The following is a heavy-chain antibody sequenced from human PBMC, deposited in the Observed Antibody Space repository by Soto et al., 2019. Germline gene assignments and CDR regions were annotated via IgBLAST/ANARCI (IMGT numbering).Heavy chain of an antibody. CDR1: GGSFSGYY. CDR3: ARDKITCLFDY. J-gene: IGHJ4*02. D-gene: IGHD3-10*01. V-gene: IGHV4-34*01. CDR2: INHSGST. Sequence: PSETLSLTCAVYGGSFSGYYWTWIRQPPGTGLEWIGEINHSGSTNYNPSLKSRVTISVDTSKNQFSLKLTSVTVADTAVYYCARDKITCLFDYWGQGTLVTVSS.